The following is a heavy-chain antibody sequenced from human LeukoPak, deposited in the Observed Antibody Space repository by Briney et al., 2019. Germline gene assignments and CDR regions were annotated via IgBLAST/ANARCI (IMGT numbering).Heavy chain of an antibody. V-gene: IGHV3-74*03. CDR1: GFTFRNHW. Sequence: PGGSLRLSCAASGFTFRNHWMHWVRQTPGKGLVWVSRISSDGSSKTYADSVKGRFTISRDNAKNTLYLQMNSLRAEDTAMYYSARDQRVTGRPDIDYWGQGTLVIVSS. CDR2: ISSDGSSK. J-gene: IGHJ4*02. D-gene: IGHD6-6*01. CDR3: ARDQRVTGRPDIDY.